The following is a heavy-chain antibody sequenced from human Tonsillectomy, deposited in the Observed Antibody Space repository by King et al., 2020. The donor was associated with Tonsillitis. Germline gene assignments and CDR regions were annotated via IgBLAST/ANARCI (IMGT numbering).Heavy chain of an antibody. J-gene: IGHJ4*02. CDR2: IRYDGSNK. CDR1: GFTFSSYG. CDR3: AKVVLRFLPLPDY. V-gene: IGHV3-30*02. D-gene: IGHD3-3*01. Sequence: VQLVESGGGVVQPGGSLRLSCAASGFTFSSYGMHWVRQAPGKGLEWVAFIRYDGSNKYYADSVKGRFTISRDNSKNTLYLQMNSLRAEDTAVYYCAKVVLRFLPLPDYWGQGTLVTVSS.